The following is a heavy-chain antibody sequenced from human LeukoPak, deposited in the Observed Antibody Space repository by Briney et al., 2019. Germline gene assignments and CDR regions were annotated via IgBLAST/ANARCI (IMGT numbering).Heavy chain of an antibody. Sequence: PGGSLRLSCAASGFTFSSYAMSCVRQAPGKGLERVSAISGSGGSTYYADSVKGRFTISRDNSKNTLYLQMNSLRAEDTAVYYCARWYGSGTRNPWFDSWGQGALVTVSS. CDR2: ISGSGGST. CDR1: GFTFSSYA. V-gene: IGHV3-23*01. D-gene: IGHD3-10*01. CDR3: ARWYGSGTRNPWFDS. J-gene: IGHJ5*01.